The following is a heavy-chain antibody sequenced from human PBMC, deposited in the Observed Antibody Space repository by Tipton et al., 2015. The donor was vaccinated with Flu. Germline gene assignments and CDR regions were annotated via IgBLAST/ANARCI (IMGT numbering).Heavy chain of an antibody. CDR3: ARDSSGYFYYFDY. D-gene: IGHD3-22*01. J-gene: IGHJ4*02. V-gene: IGHV3-53*01. Sequence: VQLVQSGGGLIQPGGSLRLSCAASGFTVSSNYMSWVRQAPGKGLEWVSVIYSGGSTYYADSVKGRFTISRDNSKNTLYLQVNSLRAEDTAVYYCARDSSGYFYYFDYWGQGTLVTVSS. CDR1: GFTVSSNY. CDR2: IYSGGST.